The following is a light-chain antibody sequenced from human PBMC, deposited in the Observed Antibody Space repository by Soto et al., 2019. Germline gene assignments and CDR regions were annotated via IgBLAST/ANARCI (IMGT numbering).Light chain of an antibody. J-gene: IGLJ2*01. CDR2: GNS. CDR1: SSNIGAGYD. CDR3: QSYDSSLSVV. Sequence: HSVLTQPPSVSGAPGQRVTISCTGGSSNIGAGYDVHWYQQLPGTAPKLLIYGNSNRPSGVPDRFSGSKSGTSASLAITGLQAEDEADYYCQSYDSSLSVVFGGGTKLTVL. V-gene: IGLV1-40*01.